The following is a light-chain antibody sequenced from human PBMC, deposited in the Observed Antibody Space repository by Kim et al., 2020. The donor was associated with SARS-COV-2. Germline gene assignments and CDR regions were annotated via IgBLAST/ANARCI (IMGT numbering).Light chain of an antibody. CDR2: QDS. V-gene: IGLV3-1*01. J-gene: IGLJ2*01. Sequence: SYELTQPPSVSVSPGQTASITCSGDKLGDKYACWYQQKPGQSPVLVIYQDSKRPSGIPERFSGSNSGNTATLTISGTQAMDGAGYYCQAWESSLVVFGGGNELTVL. CDR3: QAWESSLVV. CDR1: KLGDKY.